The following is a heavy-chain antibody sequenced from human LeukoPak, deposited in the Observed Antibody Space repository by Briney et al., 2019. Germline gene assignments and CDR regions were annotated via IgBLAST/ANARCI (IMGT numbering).Heavy chain of an antibody. D-gene: IGHD1-26*01. V-gene: IGHV4-4*07. CDR3: AKLGNQGELRLDY. CDR2: IYTSGRT. Sequence: SETLSLTCTVSGGSISGYYWSWIRQPAGKGLEWIGHIYTSGRTNYSPSLKSRVTMSVDTSKNQFSLKLSSVTAADTAVYYCAKLGNQGELRLDYWGQGTLVTVSS. J-gene: IGHJ4*02. CDR1: GGSISGYY.